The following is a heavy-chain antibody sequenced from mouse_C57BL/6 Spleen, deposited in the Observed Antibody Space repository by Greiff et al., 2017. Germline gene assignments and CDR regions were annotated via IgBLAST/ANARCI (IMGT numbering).Heavy chain of an antibody. CDR3: ARRAYYGSSYLDY. CDR2: IDPSDSYT. CDR1: GYTFTSYW. Sequence: VQLQQSGAELVKPGASVKLSCKASGYTFTSYWMQWVKQRPGQGLEWIGEIDPSDSYTNYNQKFKGKATLTVDTSSSTAYMQLSSLTSEDSAVYYCARRAYYGSSYLDYWGQGTTLTVSS. V-gene: IGHV1-50*01. D-gene: IGHD1-1*01. J-gene: IGHJ2*01.